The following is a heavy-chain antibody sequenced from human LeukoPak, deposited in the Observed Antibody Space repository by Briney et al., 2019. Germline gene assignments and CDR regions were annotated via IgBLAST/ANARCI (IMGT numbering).Heavy chain of an antibody. V-gene: IGHV4-34*01. Sequence: SETLSLTCAGYGGSFSGYYWSRIRQPPGKGLEWIGEINHSGSTNYNPSLKSRVTISVDTSKNQFSLKLSSVTAADTAVYYCAGPTTSLYGMDVWGQGTTVTVSS. CDR1: GGSFSGYY. CDR3: AGPTTSLYGMDV. J-gene: IGHJ6*02. CDR2: INHSGST. D-gene: IGHD4-17*01.